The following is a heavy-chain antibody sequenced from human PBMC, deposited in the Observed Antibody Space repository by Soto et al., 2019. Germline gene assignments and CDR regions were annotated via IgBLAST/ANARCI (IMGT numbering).Heavy chain of an antibody. D-gene: IGHD3-10*01. CDR1: GGSISSSNW. Sequence: QVQLQESGPGLVKPSGTLSLTCAASGGSISSSNWWSWVRQPPGKGLEWIGEIYHSGSTNYNPSLKSRVTISVDKSKNQFSLKLSSVTAADTAVYYCARDPPDYYGSGSYTRGDYWGQGTLVTVSS. CDR3: ARDPPDYYGSGSYTRGDY. J-gene: IGHJ4*02. CDR2: IYHSGST. V-gene: IGHV4-4*02.